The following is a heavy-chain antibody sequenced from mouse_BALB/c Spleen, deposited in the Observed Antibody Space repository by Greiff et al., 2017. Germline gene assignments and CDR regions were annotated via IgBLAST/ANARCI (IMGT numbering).Heavy chain of an antibody. CDR2: ISSGSSTI. CDR3: AKPTMITTLDY. CDR1: GFTFSSFG. J-gene: IGHJ4*01. Sequence: EVQLVESGGGLVQPGGSRKLSCAASGFTFSSFGMHWVRQAPEKGLEWVAYISSGSSTIYYADTVKGRFTISRDNPKNTLFLQMTSLRSEDTAMYYCAKPTMITTLDYWGQGTSVTVSS. D-gene: IGHD2-4*01. V-gene: IGHV5-17*02.